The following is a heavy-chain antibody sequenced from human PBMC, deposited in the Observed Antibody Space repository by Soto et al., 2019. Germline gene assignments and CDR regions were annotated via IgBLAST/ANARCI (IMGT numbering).Heavy chain of an antibody. D-gene: IGHD7-27*01. CDR1: GGTFSSYA. J-gene: IGHJ5*02. Sequence: GASVKVSCKASGGTFSSYAISWVRQAPGQGLEWMGGIIPIFGTANYAQKFQGRVTITADESTSTAYMELSSLRSEDTAVYYCATLVGFQLGWFDPWGQGTLVTVSS. CDR2: IIPIFGTA. V-gene: IGHV1-69*13. CDR3: ATLVGFQLGWFDP.